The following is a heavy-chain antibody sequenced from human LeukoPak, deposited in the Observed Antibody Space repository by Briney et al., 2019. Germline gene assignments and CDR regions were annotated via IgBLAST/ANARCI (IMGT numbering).Heavy chain of an antibody. Sequence: GGSLRLSCAAPGFTFSSYWMSWVRQAPGKGLGWVANIKQDGSEKYYVDSVKGRFTISRDNSKDTLYLQMGSLRAEDMAVYYCARDGVGYSGYDNYFDYWGQGTLVTVSS. V-gene: IGHV3-7*01. D-gene: IGHD5-12*01. CDR2: IKQDGSEK. CDR3: ARDGVGYSGYDNYFDY. CDR1: GFTFSSYW. J-gene: IGHJ4*02.